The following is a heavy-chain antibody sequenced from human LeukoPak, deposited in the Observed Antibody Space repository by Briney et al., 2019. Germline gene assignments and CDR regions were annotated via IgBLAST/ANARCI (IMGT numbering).Heavy chain of an antibody. J-gene: IGHJ6*03. CDR1: GFTFSSYA. V-gene: IGHV3-30*04. CDR3: ARVKTYGDYVVYYYYMDV. CDR2: TSYDGSNK. Sequence: GGSLRLSCAASGFTFSSYAMHWVRQAPGKGLEWVAVTSYDGSNKYYADSVKGRFTISRDNSKNTLYLQMNSLRAEDTAVYYCARVKTYGDYVVYYYYMDVWGKGTTVTVSS. D-gene: IGHD4-17*01.